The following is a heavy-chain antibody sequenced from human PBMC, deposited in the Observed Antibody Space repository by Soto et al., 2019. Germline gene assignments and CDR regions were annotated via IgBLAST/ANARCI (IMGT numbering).Heavy chain of an antibody. Sequence: SVKVSCKASGGTFSSYAISWVRQAPGQGLEWMGGIIPIFGTANYAQKFQGRVTITADESTSTAYMELSSLRSEDTAVYYCARVVRPIVVVPAAMAYYYYGMDVWGQGTTVTAP. J-gene: IGHJ6*02. CDR3: ARVVRPIVVVPAAMAYYYYGMDV. CDR2: IIPIFGTA. CDR1: GGTFSSYA. D-gene: IGHD2-2*01. V-gene: IGHV1-69*13.